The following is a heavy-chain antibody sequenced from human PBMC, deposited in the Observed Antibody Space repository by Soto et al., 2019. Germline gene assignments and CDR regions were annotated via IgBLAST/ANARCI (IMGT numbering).Heavy chain of an antibody. J-gene: IGHJ6*02. CDR3: ARGRVTTYGIPDLVYYYYGMDV. D-gene: IGHD4-17*01. V-gene: IGHV1-69*13. CDR2: IIPIFGTA. CDR1: GGTFSSYA. Sequence: GASVKVSCKASGGTFSSYAISWVRQAPGQGLEWMGGIIPIFGTANYAQKFQGRVTITADESTSTAYMELSSLRSEDTAVYYCARGRVTTYGIPDLVYYYYGMDVWGQGTTVTVS.